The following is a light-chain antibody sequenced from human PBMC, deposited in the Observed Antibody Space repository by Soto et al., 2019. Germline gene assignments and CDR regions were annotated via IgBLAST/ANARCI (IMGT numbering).Light chain of an antibody. CDR1: QGISNY. CDR2: AAS. Sequence: DIQMTQSPSSLSASVGDRVTITCRASQGISNYLAWYQQKPGKVPKLLIYAASTLQSGVPSRFSSSGSGTDFTLTISSLQPEDVAAYYCQMYNSAPPWTFGQGTKVEIK. CDR3: QMYNSAPPWT. J-gene: IGKJ1*01. V-gene: IGKV1-27*01.